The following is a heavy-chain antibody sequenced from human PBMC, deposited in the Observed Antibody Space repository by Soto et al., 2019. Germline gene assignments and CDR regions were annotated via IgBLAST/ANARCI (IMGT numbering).Heavy chain of an antibody. V-gene: IGHV3-9*01. CDR1: GFTFDDYA. CDR2: ISWNSGSI. Sequence: EVQLVESGGGLVQPGRSLRLSCAASGFTFDDYAMHWVRQAPGKGLEWVSGISWNSGSIGYADSVKGRFTISRDNAKNSLYLQMNSLRAEDTALYYCAKDSVWFGELSEFWFDPWGQGTLVTVSS. CDR3: AKDSVWFGELSEFWFDP. D-gene: IGHD3-10*01. J-gene: IGHJ5*02.